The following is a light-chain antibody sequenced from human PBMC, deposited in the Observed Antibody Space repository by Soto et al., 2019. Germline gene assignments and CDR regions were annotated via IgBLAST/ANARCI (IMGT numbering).Light chain of an antibody. CDR1: SSNIGTGYD. Sequence: QSVLTQPPSVSGAPGQRVTISCTGSSSNIGTGYDIHWYQQLPGTAPKLLIYGNSNRPSGVPDRFSGSKSGTSASLAITGLQADDEAYYYCQSYDSSLGGGVFGTGTKLTVL. J-gene: IGLJ1*01. V-gene: IGLV1-40*01. CDR3: QSYDSSLGGGV. CDR2: GNS.